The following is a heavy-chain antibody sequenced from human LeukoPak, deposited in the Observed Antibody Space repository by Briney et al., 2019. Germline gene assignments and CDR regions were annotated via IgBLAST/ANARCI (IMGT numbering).Heavy chain of an antibody. V-gene: IGHV4-59*01. CDR1: GGSISPYY. Sequence: SETLSLTCTVSGGSISPYYWSWIRQPRGKGLEWIGCIYYSGSTNYNPSLKSRVTISVDTSKNQFSLKLSSVTAADTAVYYCARSITSSWYGDFQHWGQGTLVTVSS. CDR3: ARSITSSWYGDFQH. CDR2: IYYSGST. J-gene: IGHJ1*01. D-gene: IGHD6-13*01.